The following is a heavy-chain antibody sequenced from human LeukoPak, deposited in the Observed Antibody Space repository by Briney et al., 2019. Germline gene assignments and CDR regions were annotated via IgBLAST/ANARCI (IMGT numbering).Heavy chain of an antibody. Sequence: GGSLRLSCEATGFIFSNYWMAWVRQAPGKGLEWVSSISSSSSYIYYTDSVKGRFTISRDNAKNSLYLQMNSLRAEDTAVYYCAELGITMIGGVWGKGTTVTISS. J-gene: IGHJ6*04. CDR2: ISSSSSYI. D-gene: IGHD3-10*02. V-gene: IGHV3-21*01. CDR3: AELGITMIGGV. CDR1: GFIFSNYW.